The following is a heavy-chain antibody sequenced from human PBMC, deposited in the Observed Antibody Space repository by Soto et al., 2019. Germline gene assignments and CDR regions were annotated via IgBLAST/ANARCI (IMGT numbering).Heavy chain of an antibody. CDR1: GFTFSNYA. CDR2: IVYDGTTK. V-gene: IGHV3-30*18. Sequence: QVQLVESGGGVVQPGKSLRLSCAASGFTFSNYAMHWVRQAPGKGLEWVAVIVYDGTTKYYADSVEGRFTISRDNAKNKLYLQRNGLRAGDTAVYYCAKDPYCGSTSCYGVGTYGYRVWGQGALVTVSS. CDR3: AKDPYCGSTSCYGVGTYGYRV. D-gene: IGHD2-2*01. J-gene: IGHJ4*02.